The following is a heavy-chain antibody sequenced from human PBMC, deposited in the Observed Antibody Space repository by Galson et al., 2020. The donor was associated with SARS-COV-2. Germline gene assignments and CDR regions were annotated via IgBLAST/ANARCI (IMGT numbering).Heavy chain of an antibody. J-gene: IGHJ6*02. CDR1: GFTFSSYA. V-gene: IGHV3-30-3*01. CDR2: ISYDGSNK. Sequence: GESLKISCAASGFTFSSYAMHWVRQAPGKGLEWVAVISYDGSNKYYADSVKGRFTISRDNSKNTLYLQMNSLRAEDTAVYYCARDLRSGTHFRYYYGMDVWGQGTTVTVSS. D-gene: IGHD1-7*01. CDR3: ARDLRSGTHFRYYYGMDV.